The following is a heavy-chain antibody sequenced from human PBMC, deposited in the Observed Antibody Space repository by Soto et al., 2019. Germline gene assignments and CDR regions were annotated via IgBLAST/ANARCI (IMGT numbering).Heavy chain of an antibody. D-gene: IGHD2-21*01. CDR2: INHSGST. CDR3: ARGLRQTAYDAFDI. Sequence: SETLSLTCAVYGGSFCGYYWSWIRQPPGKGLEWIGEINHSGSTNYNPSLKSRVTISVDTSKNQFSLKLSSVTAADTAVYYCARGLRQTAYDAFDIWGQGTMVTVSS. J-gene: IGHJ3*02. V-gene: IGHV4-34*01. CDR1: GGSFCGYY.